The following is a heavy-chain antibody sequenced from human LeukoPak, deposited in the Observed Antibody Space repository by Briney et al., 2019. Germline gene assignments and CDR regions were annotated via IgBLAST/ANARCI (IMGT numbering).Heavy chain of an antibody. CDR3: AKSHHVTAIDY. CDR1: GFTFSHYG. CDR2: ISGSGGST. D-gene: IGHD2-21*02. J-gene: IGHJ4*02. Sequence: GGSLRLSCAASGFTFSHYGMTWVRQAPGKGLEWVSAISGSGGSTYYAGSVKGRFTISRDNSKNTLYLQMNSQRADDTAVYYCAKSHHVTAIDYWGQGTLVTVSS. V-gene: IGHV3-23*01.